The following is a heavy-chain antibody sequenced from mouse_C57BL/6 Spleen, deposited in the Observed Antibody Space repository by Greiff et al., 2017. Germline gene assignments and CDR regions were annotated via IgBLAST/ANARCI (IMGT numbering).Heavy chain of an antibody. Sequence: VQLQQSGAELVKPGASVKMSCKASGYTFTSYWITWVKQRPGQGLEWIGDIYPGSGSTNYNEKFKSKATLTVDTSSSTAYMQLSSLTSEDSAVYYCARVGTAQAHFDYWGQGTTLTVSS. CDR1: GYTFTSYW. CDR3: ARVGTAQAHFDY. CDR2: IYPGSGST. D-gene: IGHD3-2*02. J-gene: IGHJ2*01. V-gene: IGHV1-55*01.